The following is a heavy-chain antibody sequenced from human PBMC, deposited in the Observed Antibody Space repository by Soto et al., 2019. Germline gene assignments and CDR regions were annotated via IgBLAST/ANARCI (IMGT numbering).Heavy chain of an antibody. CDR3: AKGEAVRFLEWLFSGGMDV. CDR2: ISYDGSNK. J-gene: IGHJ6*02. Sequence: QVQLVESGGGVVQPGRSLRLSCAASGFTFSSYGMHWVRQAPGKGLEWVAVISYDGSNKYYADSVKGRFTISRDNYQNTLYLQRNSLRAEDTAVYYCAKGEAVRFLEWLFSGGMDVWGQGTTVTVSS. CDR1: GFTFSSYG. D-gene: IGHD3-3*01. V-gene: IGHV3-30*18.